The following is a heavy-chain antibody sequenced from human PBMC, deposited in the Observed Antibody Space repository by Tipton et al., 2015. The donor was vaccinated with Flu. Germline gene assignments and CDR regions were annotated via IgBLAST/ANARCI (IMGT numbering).Heavy chain of an antibody. Sequence: GSLRLSCLASRFTLSNYWMSWVRQAPGKGLEWVANIKHDGSEKYYVDSVKGRFTISTDNAKNSLYLQMSSLRAEDTAVYYCARAITPGGYFDSWGQGTLVTVSS. D-gene: IGHD4-23*01. J-gene: IGHJ4*02. CDR3: ARAITPGGYFDS. CDR2: IKHDGSEK. V-gene: IGHV3-7*04. CDR1: RFTLSNYW.